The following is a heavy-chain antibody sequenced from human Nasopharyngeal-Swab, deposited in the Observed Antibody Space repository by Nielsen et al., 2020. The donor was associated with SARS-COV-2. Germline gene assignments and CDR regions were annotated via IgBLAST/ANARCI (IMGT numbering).Heavy chain of an antibody. Sequence: GESLNISCAASGFTFSSYSMNWVRQAPGKGPELVSYISHSGLAIYYVDSVEGRFTIPRDNAKNALFLQMNSLRDEDTAVYYFAGDRRTEYGMDVWGQRTTVTVSS. D-gene: IGHD1-14*01. CDR1: GFTFSSYS. J-gene: IGHJ6*02. CDR2: ISHSGLAI. CDR3: AGDRRTEYGMDV. V-gene: IGHV3-48*02.